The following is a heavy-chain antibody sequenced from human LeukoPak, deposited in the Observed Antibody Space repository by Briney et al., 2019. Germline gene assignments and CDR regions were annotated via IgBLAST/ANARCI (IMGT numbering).Heavy chain of an antibody. V-gene: IGHV4-4*02. CDR2: IHHSGST. Sequence: SKTLSLTCAVSGGSISSSNWWSWVRQPPGKGLEWIGEIHHSGSTNYNLSLKSRVTISVDKSKNQFSLKLSSVTDADTAVYYCASESITMIRGVIPYWGQGTLVTVSS. J-gene: IGHJ4*02. D-gene: IGHD3-10*01. CDR1: GGSISSSNW. CDR3: ASESITMIRGVIPY.